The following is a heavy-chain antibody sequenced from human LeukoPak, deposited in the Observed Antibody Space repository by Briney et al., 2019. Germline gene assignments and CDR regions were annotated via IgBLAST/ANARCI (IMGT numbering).Heavy chain of an antibody. J-gene: IGHJ4*02. V-gene: IGHV3-23*01. CDR1: GFTFSSYA. CDR2: ISGSGGST. D-gene: IGHD5-18*01. CDR3: AKLVDTAMGRSPAADY. Sequence: GGSLRLSCAASGFTFSSYAMSWFRQAPGKGLEWVSAISGSGGSTYYADSVKGRFTISRDNSKNTLYLQMNSLRAEDTAVYYCAKLVDTAMGRSPAADYWGQGTLVTVSS.